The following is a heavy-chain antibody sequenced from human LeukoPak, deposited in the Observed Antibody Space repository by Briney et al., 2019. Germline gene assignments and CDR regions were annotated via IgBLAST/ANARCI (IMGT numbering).Heavy chain of an antibody. Sequence: GASVKVTCKASGYTFTGYGISWVRQAPGQGLEWMGWISAYNGNTNYAQKLQGRVTMTTDTSTSTAYMELRSLRSDDTAVYYCARVESGAIDYWGQGTLVPVSS. D-gene: IGHD1-26*01. J-gene: IGHJ4*02. CDR3: ARVESGAIDY. CDR2: ISAYNGNT. V-gene: IGHV1-18*01. CDR1: GYTFTGYG.